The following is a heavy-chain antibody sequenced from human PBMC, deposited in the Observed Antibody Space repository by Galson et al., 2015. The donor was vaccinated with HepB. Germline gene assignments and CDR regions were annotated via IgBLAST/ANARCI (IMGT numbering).Heavy chain of an antibody. CDR3: ASQLSAGWNYFFDY. D-gene: IGHD1-7*01. V-gene: IGHV5-51*06. CDR2: IYPGDSDT. Sequence: QSGAEVKKPGDSLKISCKGSGYIFYNYWIGWVRQMPGKGLEWMGIIYPGDSDTRYSPSFRGHVTISADKSTSTAYLQWNSLKASDPAMYYCASQLSAGWNYFFDYWGQGTLVTVSS. CDR1: GYIFYNYW. J-gene: IGHJ4*02.